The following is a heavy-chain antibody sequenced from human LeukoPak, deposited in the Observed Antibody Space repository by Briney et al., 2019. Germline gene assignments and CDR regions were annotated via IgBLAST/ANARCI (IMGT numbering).Heavy chain of an antibody. J-gene: IGHJ5*02. D-gene: IGHD6-13*01. CDR3: ARGPTEFYSSSWYA. CDR1: GGSFSGYY. V-gene: IGHV4-34*01. CDR2: INHSGST. Sequence: PSETLSLTCAVYGGSFSGYYWSWIRQPPGKGLEWIGEINHSGSTNYNPSLKSRVTISVDTSKNQFSLKLSSVTAADTAVYYCARGPTEFYSSSWYAWGQGTLVTVSS.